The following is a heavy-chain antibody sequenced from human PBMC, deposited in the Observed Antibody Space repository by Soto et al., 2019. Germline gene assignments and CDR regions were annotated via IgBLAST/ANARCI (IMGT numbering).Heavy chain of an antibody. Sequence: ASVKVSCKASGYTFTSYGISWVRQAPGQGLEWMGWISAYNGNTNYAQKLQGRVTMTTDTSTSTAYMELRSLRSDDTAVYYCARVPGLFHDVYGMDVWGQGTTVTISS. CDR3: ARVPGLFHDVYGMDV. V-gene: IGHV1-18*01. J-gene: IGHJ6*02. CDR1: GYTFTSYG. CDR2: ISAYNGNT. D-gene: IGHD3-10*02.